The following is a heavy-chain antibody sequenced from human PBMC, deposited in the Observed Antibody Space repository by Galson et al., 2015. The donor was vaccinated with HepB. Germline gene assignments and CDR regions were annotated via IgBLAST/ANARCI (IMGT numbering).Heavy chain of an antibody. V-gene: IGHV1-2*02. CDR2: INPNSGGT. D-gene: IGHD4-17*01. J-gene: IGHJ4*02. CDR1: GYTFTGYY. CDR3: ARGFEYGDYKY. Sequence: SVKVSCKASGYTFTGYYIHWVRQAPGQGLEWMGWINPNSGGTNYAQKSQGRVTMTRDTSISTAYMELSRLRSDDTAVYYCARGFEYGDYKYWGQGTLVTVSS.